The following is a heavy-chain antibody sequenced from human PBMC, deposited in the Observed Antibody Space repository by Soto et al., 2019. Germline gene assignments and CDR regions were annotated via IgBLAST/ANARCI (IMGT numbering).Heavy chain of an antibody. CDR1: GFTFSSYA. V-gene: IGHV3-23*01. CDR2: ISSSGDDT. CDR3: AKASSSPSTTTNSDF. D-gene: IGHD6-6*01. Sequence: EMQLLESGGDLVQPGGSLRLSCAASGFTFSSYAMTWVRQAPGKGLEWVSAISSSGDDTYYADSVKGRFTTSRDNSKHTLYLHMNSLRAEDTAIFYCAKASSSPSTTTNSDFWGQGTLVTVSS. J-gene: IGHJ4*02.